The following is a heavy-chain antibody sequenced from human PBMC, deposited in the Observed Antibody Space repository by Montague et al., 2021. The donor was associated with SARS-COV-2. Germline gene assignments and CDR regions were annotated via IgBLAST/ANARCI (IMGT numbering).Heavy chain of an antibody. CDR1: GGSISSGGYY. CDR3: ARSPEPMIILIITSLNWYFDL. Sequence: TLSLTCTLSGGSISSGGYYWSWIRQHPGKGLEWIGYIYYSGSTYYNPSLKSRVTISVDTSKNQFSLKVSSVTAADTAVYYCARSPEPMIILIITSLNWYFDLWGRGTLVTVSS. J-gene: IGHJ2*01. CDR2: IYYSGST. D-gene: IGHD3-22*01. V-gene: IGHV4-31*03.